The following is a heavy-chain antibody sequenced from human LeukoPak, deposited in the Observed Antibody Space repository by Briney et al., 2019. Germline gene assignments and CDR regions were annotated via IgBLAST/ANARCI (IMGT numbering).Heavy chain of an antibody. CDR2: INPNSGGT. CDR3: AREKSYYGSGSYYTPGYYYYYMDV. CDR1: GYTFTDYY. D-gene: IGHD3-10*01. Sequence: ASVKVSCKASGYTFTDYYMHWVRQAPGQGLEWMGWINPNSGGTNYAQKFQGRVTMTRDTSISTAYMELSRLRSDDTAVYYCAREKSYYGSGSYYTPGYYYYYMDVWGKGTTVTISS. J-gene: IGHJ6*03. V-gene: IGHV1-2*02.